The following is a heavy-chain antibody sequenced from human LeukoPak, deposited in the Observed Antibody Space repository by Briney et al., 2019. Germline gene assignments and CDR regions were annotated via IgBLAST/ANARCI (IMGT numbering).Heavy chain of an antibody. CDR1: GNYW. CDR2: INSDGGWT. V-gene: IGHV3-74*01. Sequence: PGGSLRLSCAASGNYWMHWVRQAPGKGLVWVSHINSDGGWTSYADSVKGRFTISKDNAKNTVYLQMNSLRAEDTAVYYYVSFYETYWGRGTLVTVSS. J-gene: IGHJ4*02. CDR3: VSFYETY. D-gene: IGHD2/OR15-2a*01.